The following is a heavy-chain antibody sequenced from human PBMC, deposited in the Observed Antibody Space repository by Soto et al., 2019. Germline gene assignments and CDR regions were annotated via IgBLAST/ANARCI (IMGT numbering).Heavy chain of an antibody. J-gene: IGHJ5*02. Sequence: SVKVSCKASGGAISTIAITWVRRAPGQGLEWMRAFIPSFGTAIYAQKFQGRVTISADESTSSAYMDLSSLRSDDTAVYYCTRAQFRYTGTYVAADWFDHWGQGTQVTVSS. CDR3: TRAQFRYTGTYVAADWFDH. D-gene: IGHD1-26*01. CDR1: GGAISTIA. V-gene: IGHV1-69*13. CDR2: FIPSFGTA.